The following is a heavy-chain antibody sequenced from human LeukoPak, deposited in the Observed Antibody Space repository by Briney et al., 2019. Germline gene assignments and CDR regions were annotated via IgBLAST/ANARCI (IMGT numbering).Heavy chain of an antibody. Sequence: GGSLRLSCAASGFTFSNYWMTWVRQAPGKGLEWVANIKQDGSEKYYVDSVKGRFTISRDNAKNSLYLQMNSLRAEDTAVYCCARANYYYDSSGYYRPSGDYFDYWGQGTLVTVSS. CDR2: IKQDGSEK. D-gene: IGHD3-22*01. CDR1: GFTFSNYW. V-gene: IGHV3-7*04. CDR3: ARANYYYDSSGYYRPSGDYFDY. J-gene: IGHJ4*02.